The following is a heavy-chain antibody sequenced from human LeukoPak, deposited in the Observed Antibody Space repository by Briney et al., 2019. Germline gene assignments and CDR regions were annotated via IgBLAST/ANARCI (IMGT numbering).Heavy chain of an antibody. CDR3: ARNYYYFYLDV. CDR2: IKQDGSEK. CDR1: GFTFSSYW. V-gene: IGHV3-7*01. Sequence: GESLRLSCAASGFTFSSYWMHWVRQAPGKGLEWVANIKQDGSEKYYADSVKGRFTISRDNAKNSLYLQMNSLRAEDTALYLCARNYYYFYLDVWGKGTTVTVSS. J-gene: IGHJ6*03.